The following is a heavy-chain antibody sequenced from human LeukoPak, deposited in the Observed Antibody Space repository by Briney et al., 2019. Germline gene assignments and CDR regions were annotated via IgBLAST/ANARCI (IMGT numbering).Heavy chain of an antibody. J-gene: IGHJ4*02. CDR2: IYTSGST. Sequence: PSETLSLTCTVSGGSISSYYWSWIRQPAGKGLEWIGRIYTSGSTNYNPSLKSRVTMSVDTSKNQFSLRLSSVTAADTAVYYCAREAERPPYYDFWSGYGGVFDYWGQGTLATVSS. V-gene: IGHV4-4*07. D-gene: IGHD3-3*01. CDR1: GGSISSYY. CDR3: AREAERPPYYDFWSGYGGVFDY.